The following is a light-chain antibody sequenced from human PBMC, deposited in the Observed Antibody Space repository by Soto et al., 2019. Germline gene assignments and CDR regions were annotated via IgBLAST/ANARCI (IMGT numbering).Light chain of an antibody. J-gene: IGLJ1*01. CDR1: SSDIGSYNL. V-gene: IGLV2-23*01. CDR3: CSYSDSATYG. CDR2: EGS. Sequence: QSVLTQPASVSGSPRQTITISCIGTSSDIGSYNLVSWYQQLPGKAPKLMIYEGSKRPSGISDRFSGSKSGITASLTIFGLQAEDEADYYCCSYSDSATYGFGTGTKLTVL.